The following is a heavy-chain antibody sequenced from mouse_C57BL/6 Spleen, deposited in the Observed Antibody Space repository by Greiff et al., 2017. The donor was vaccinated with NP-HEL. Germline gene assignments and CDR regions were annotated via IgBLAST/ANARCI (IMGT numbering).Heavy chain of an antibody. D-gene: IGHD1-1*01. V-gene: IGHV1-26*01. CDR3: ARSSGSSPWFAY. J-gene: IGHJ3*01. CDR1: GYTFTDYY. CDR2: INPNNGGT. Sequence: EVQLQQSGPELVKPGASVKISCKASGYTFTDYYMNWVKQSHGKSLEWIGDINPNNGGTSYNQKFKGKATLTVDKSSSTAYMELRSLTSEDSAVYYCARSSGSSPWFAYWGQGTLVTVSA.